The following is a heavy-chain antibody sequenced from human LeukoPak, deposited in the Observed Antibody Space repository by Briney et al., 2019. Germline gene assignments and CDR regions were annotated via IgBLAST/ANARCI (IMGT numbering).Heavy chain of an antibody. CDR3: ARDSRYSSSSLGFNY. CDR2: INAGNGNT. D-gene: IGHD6-6*01. J-gene: IGHJ4*02. CDR1: GYTFTSYA. Sequence: ASVKVSCKASGYTFTSYAMHWVRQAPGQRLEWMGWINAGNGNTKYSQKFQGRVTMTTDTSTSTAYMELRSLRSDDTAVYYCARDSRYSSSSLGFNYWGQGTLVTVSS. V-gene: IGHV1-3*01.